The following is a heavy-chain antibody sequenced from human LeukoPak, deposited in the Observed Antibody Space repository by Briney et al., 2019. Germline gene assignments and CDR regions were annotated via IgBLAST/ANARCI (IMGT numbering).Heavy chain of an antibody. V-gene: IGHV3-49*03. CDR3: TRDTVYYDSTD. CDR2: IRSKTYRGTT. Sequence: QPGGSLRLSCAASGFTFSSNAMSWFRQAPGKGLEWVAFIRSKTYRGTTEYATSVKGRFTISRDDSKSIAYLQMDSLKTEDTAVYYCTRDTVYYDSTDWGQGTLVTVSS. D-gene: IGHD3-9*01. J-gene: IGHJ4*02. CDR1: GFTFSSNA.